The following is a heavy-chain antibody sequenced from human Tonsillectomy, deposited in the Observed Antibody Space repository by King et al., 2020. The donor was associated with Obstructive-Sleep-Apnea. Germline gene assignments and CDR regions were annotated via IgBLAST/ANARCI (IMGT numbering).Heavy chain of an antibody. D-gene: IGHD1-26*01. CDR1: GFTFSSYS. CDR3: ARGERWEILLPFDY. CDR2: ISSSSSTI. V-gene: IGHV3-48*01. Sequence: VQLVESGGGLVQPGGSLRLSCAASGFTFSSYSMNWVRQAPGKGLEWVSYISSSSSTIYYADSVKGRFTISRDDAKNSLYLQMNSLRAEDTAVYYCARGERWEILLPFDYWGQGTLVTVSS. J-gene: IGHJ4*02.